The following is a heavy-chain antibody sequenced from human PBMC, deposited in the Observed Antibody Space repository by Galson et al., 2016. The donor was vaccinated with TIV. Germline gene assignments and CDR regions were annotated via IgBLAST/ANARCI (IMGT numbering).Heavy chain of an antibody. CDR2: IKQNGSEK. Sequence: SLRLSCAASGFTFSSYWMSWVRQAPGKGLEWVANIKQNGSEKYYVDSVKGRFTISRDNAKNSLYLQMNILRAEDTAVYYCARPQSRPSYYDFWSGPGPGAFDIWGQGTMVTVSS. J-gene: IGHJ3*02. CDR1: GFTFSSYW. D-gene: IGHD3-3*01. V-gene: IGHV3-7*03. CDR3: ARPQSRPSYYDFWSGPGPGAFDI.